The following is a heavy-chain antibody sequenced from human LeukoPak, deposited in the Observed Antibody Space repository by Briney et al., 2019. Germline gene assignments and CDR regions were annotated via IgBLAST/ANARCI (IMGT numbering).Heavy chain of an antibody. D-gene: IGHD3-10*01. CDR2: MNPNSGNT. CDR1: GYTFTSYD. J-gene: IGHJ6*03. Sequence: GASVKVSCKASGYTFTSYDINWVRQATGQGLEWMGWMNPNSGNTGYAQKFQGRVTMTRNTSISTAYMELSSLRSEDTAVYYCARARITMVRGVIWRDYYYYYYMDVWGKGTTVTIS. V-gene: IGHV1-8*01. CDR3: ARARITMVRGVIWRDYYYYYYMDV.